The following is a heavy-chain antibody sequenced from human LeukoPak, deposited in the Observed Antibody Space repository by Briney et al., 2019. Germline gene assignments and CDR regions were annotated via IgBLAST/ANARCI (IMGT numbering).Heavy chain of an antibody. V-gene: IGHV3-23*01. D-gene: IGHD3-10*01. J-gene: IGHJ4*02. Sequence: PGGSLRLSCAASGFTFSSYAMSWVRQAPGKGLEWVSAISGGGGSTYYADSVKGRFTISRDNSKNTLYLQMDSLRVEDTAFYYCSKDRGRGWGQGTLVTVSS. CDR1: GFTFSSYA. CDR3: SKDRGRG. CDR2: ISGGGGST.